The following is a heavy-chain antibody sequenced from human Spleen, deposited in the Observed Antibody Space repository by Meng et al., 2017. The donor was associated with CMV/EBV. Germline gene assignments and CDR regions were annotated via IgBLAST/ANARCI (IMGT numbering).Heavy chain of an antibody. CDR3: ARGGYSYEVYFDY. Sequence: GGSLRLSCAASGFTFSSYAMSWVRQAPGKGLEWVSAISGSGGSTYYADSVKGRFTISRDNSKNTLYLQMNSLRAEDTAVYYCARGGYSYEVYFDYWGQGTLVTVSS. J-gene: IGHJ4*02. D-gene: IGHD5-18*01. CDR1: GFTFSSYA. V-gene: IGHV3-23*01. CDR2: ISGSGGST.